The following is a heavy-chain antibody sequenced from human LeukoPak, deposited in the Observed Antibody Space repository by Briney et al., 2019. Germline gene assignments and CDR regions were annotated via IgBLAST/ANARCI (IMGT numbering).Heavy chain of an antibody. D-gene: IGHD6-19*01. CDR3: AKEQIAVAGXYFDX. Sequence: HPGGSLRLSCAVSGFTFSSYAMSWVRQAPGKGLEWVSGISGNGGRTYYADSVKGRFTISRDNSKNTLYLRMNSLRAEDTAVYYCAKEQIAVAGXYFDXXXQGXLVT. CDR2: ISGNGGRT. CDR1: GFTFSSYA. J-gene: IGHJ4*02. V-gene: IGHV3-23*01.